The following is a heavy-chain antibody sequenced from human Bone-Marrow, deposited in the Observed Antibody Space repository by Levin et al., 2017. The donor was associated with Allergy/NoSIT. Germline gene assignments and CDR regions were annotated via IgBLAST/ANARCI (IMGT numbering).Heavy chain of an antibody. CDR3: AKGHGGAYLPDAFDV. Sequence: GGSLRLSCAASGFPFTSFAMGWVRQSPGKGLEWVSAIGYGGAGTHYADSVKGRFTISRDTSENTLFLQMNSLTAEDTAVYYCAKGHGGAYLPDAFDVWGQGTMVTVS. CDR1: GFPFTSFA. CDR2: IGYGGAGT. J-gene: IGHJ3*01. V-gene: IGHV3-23*01. D-gene: IGHD2-21*01.